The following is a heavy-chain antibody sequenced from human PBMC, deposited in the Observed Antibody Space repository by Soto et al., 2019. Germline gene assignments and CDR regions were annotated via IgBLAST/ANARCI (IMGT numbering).Heavy chain of an antibody. Sequence: QVQLVQSGAEVKKPGASVKVSCRTSGYSFTGNYIHWVRQAPGQGLEWMGWISPRSVGTKYAQKFQGWVTMTRDTSISTVYMELSRLRSDDTAVYYCASGGYSSSYYGYDYWGQGTLVTVSS. V-gene: IGHV1-2*04. CDR2: ISPRSVGT. CDR1: GYSFTGNY. D-gene: IGHD6-13*01. J-gene: IGHJ4*02. CDR3: ASGGYSSSYYGYDY.